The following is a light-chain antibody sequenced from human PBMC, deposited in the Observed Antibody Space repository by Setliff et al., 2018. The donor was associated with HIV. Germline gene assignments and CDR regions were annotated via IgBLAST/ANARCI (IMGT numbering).Light chain of an antibody. V-gene: IGLV2-23*02. CDR3: CSYVSGDTWI. J-gene: IGLJ2*01. CDR1: DDNIANYES. CDR2: EVA. Sequence: LTQPASVSGSPGQSITISCTGGDDNIANYESVSWYQQHPGEVPKLIIYEVAERPSGISDRFSGSKSGNTASLTISGLQTEDEAHYYCCSYVSGDTWIFGGGTKVTVL.